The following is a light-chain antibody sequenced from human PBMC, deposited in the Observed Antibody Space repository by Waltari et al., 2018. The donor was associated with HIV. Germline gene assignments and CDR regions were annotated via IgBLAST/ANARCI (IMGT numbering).Light chain of an antibody. CDR1: SSNIGAGSD. J-gene: IGLJ2*01. V-gene: IGLV1-40*01. Sequence: QSVLTQPPSVSGAPGQRVTISCTGSSSNIGAGSDVHWYQQLPGTAPKLLIYCNSNRPSGVPDRFSGSKSGTSASLAITGLQAEDEADYYCQSYDSSLSGSVFGGGTKLTVL. CDR3: QSYDSSLSGSV. CDR2: CNS.